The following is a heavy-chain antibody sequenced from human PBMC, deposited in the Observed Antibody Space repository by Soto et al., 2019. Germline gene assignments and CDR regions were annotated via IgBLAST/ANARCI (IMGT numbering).Heavy chain of an antibody. D-gene: IGHD3-10*01. CDR3: ARDRGKNYYYGMDV. CDR2: INPNSGGT. J-gene: IGHJ6*02. Sequence: WASVKVSCKASGYTFTGYYMHWVRQAPGQGLEWMGWINPNSGGTNYAQKFQGWVTMTRDTSISTAYMELSRLRSDDTAVYYCARDRGKNYYYGMDVWGQGTTVTVSS. CDR1: GYTFTGYY. V-gene: IGHV1-2*04.